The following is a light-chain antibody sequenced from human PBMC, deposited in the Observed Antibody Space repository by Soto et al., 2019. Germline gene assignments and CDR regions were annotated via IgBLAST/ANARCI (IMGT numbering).Light chain of an antibody. Sequence: EVVLTQSPGTLSLSPGESATLSCRASQSVSNNYFAWYQQKPGQAPRLLIFGSSDRATGIPARFSGSGSGTDFTLTISSLEPEDFAVYYCHQYGSSPPYTFGQGTKLEIK. CDR2: GSS. J-gene: IGKJ2*01. V-gene: IGKV3-20*01. CDR1: QSVSNNY. CDR3: HQYGSSPPYT.